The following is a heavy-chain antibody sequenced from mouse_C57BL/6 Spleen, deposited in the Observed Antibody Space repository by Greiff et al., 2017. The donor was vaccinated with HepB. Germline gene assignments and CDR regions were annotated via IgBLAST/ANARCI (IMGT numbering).Heavy chain of an antibody. CDR1: GYTFTDYY. CDR2: INPNNGGT. V-gene: IGHV1-26*01. CDR3: ARRDYGSYYFDY. D-gene: IGHD1-1*01. Sequence: VQLQQSGPELVKPGASVKISCKASGYTFTDYYMNWVKQSHGKSLEWIGDINPNNGGTSYNQKFKGKATLTVDKSSSTAYMELRSLTSEDSAVYYCARRDYGSYYFDYWGQGTTLTVSS. J-gene: IGHJ2*01.